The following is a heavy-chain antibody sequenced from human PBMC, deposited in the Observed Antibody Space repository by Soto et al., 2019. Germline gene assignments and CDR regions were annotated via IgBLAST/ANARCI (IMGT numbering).Heavy chain of an antibody. J-gene: IGHJ4*02. CDR3: ARSRGITFGGVIVIDLNFDY. CDR1: GGSISSYY. Sequence: SETLSLTCTVSGGSISSYYWSWIRQPPGKGLEWIGYIYYSGSTNYNPSLKSRVTISVDTSKNQFSLKLSSVTAADTAVYYCARSRGITFGGVIVIDLNFDYWGQGTLVTVSS. CDR2: IYYSGST. D-gene: IGHD3-16*02. V-gene: IGHV4-59*01.